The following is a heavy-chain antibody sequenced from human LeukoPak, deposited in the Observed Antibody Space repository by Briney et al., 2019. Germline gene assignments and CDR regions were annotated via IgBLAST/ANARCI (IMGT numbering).Heavy chain of an antibody. CDR1: GFTFSSHG. CDR2: IRSDGSNK. D-gene: IGHD3-10*01. J-gene: IGHJ4*02. Sequence: GGSLRLSCAASGFTFSSHGMHWVRQAPGKGLEWVAYIRSDGSNKYADSVKGRFTISRDNSKNTLYLQMSSLRAEDTAVYYCAKDESELLWFGEFYDYWGQGTLVTVSS. V-gene: IGHV3-30*02. CDR3: AKDESELLWFGEFYDY.